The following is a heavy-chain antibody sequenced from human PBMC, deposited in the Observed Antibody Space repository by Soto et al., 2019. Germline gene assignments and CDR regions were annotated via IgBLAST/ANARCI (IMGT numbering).Heavy chain of an antibody. Sequence: EVQLVESGGGLVQHGRSLRLSCAASGFTFDDYAMHWVRQAPGKGLEWVSGISWNSGSIGYADSVKGRFTISRDNAKNSLYLQINSLRAEDTALYYCGKGRRDGYLGGGDAFDIWGQGTMVTVSS. CDR3: GKGRRDGYLGGGDAFDI. J-gene: IGHJ3*02. D-gene: IGHD7-27*01. CDR2: ISWNSGSI. V-gene: IGHV3-9*01. CDR1: GFTFDDYA.